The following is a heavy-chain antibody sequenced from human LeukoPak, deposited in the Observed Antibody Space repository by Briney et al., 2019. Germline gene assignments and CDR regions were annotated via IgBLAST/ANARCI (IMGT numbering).Heavy chain of an antibody. D-gene: IGHD6-13*01. CDR3: ARDRLEFGYSSIFDF. CDR2: ISSNGGST. V-gene: IGHV3-64*01. Sequence: GGSLRLSCAASGFTFSSYAMHWVRQAPGKGLEYVSDISSNGGSTYYANSVKGRFTISRANTKNTLYLQMGSLKAEAMAVYSFARDRLEFGYSSIFDFWGEGTLVTVSS. J-gene: IGHJ4*02. CDR1: GFTFSSYA.